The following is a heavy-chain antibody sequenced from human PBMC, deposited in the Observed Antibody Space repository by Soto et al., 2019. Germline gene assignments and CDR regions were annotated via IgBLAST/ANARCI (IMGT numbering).Heavy chain of an antibody. J-gene: IGHJ4*02. CDR3: ARESEDLTSNFDY. CDR2: ISSTTNYI. Sequence: GGSLRLSCAASGFTFTRYSMNWVRQAPGKGLEWVSSISSTTNYIYYADSMKGRFTVSRDNAKNSMYLDMNSLSAEDTAVYYCARESEDLTSNFDYWGQGTLVTVSS. CDR1: GFTFTRYS. V-gene: IGHV3-21*01.